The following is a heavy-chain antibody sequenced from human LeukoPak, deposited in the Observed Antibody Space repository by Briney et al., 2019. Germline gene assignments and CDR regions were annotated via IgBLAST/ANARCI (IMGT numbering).Heavy chain of an antibody. CDR2: IYYSGST. D-gene: IGHD2-15*01. Sequence: SQTLSLTCTVSGGSISSGGYYWSWIRQHPGKGLEWIGYIYYSGSTYYNPSLKCRVTISVDTSKNQFSLKLSSVTAADTAVYYCARGYCSGGSCYSGLFDYWGQGTLVTVSS. CDR3: ARGYCSGGSCYSGLFDY. J-gene: IGHJ4*02. V-gene: IGHV4-31*03. CDR1: GGSISSGGYY.